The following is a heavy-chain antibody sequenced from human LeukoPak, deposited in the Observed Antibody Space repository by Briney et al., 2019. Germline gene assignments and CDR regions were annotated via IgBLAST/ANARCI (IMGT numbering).Heavy chain of an antibody. Sequence: SETLSLTCTISGSSITSVSHHWGWIPPPPGKGLEWIGDIYYTGSIYYSPSPRSRVTMSVHTSENQFSLRLNSVTAVDTAVYYCARRWGNIVGVTYQYWGEGTLVTVSS. CDR3: ARRWGNIVGVTYQY. CDR2: IYYTGSI. J-gene: IGHJ4*02. V-gene: IGHV4-39*01. D-gene: IGHD3-16*01. CDR1: GSSITSVSHH.